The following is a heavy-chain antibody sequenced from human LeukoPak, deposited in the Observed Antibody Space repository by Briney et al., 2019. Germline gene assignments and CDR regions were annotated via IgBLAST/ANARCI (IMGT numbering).Heavy chain of an antibody. D-gene: IGHD2-2*01. CDR3: AKGGHLIGVVSEWDY. CDR1: GFTFSSYT. V-gene: IGHV3-23*01. Sequence: GASLRLSCAASGFTFSSYTMSWVRQAPGKGLEWVSAISGSGGSTYYADSVKGRFTISRDNSKNTLYLQMNSLRAEDTAVYYCAKGGHLIGVVSEWDYWGQGTLVTVPS. CDR2: ISGSGGST. J-gene: IGHJ4*02.